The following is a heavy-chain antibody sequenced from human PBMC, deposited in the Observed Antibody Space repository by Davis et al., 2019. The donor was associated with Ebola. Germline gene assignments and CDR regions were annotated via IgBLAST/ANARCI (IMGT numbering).Heavy chain of an antibody. Sequence: GESLKISCAASGFTFSSYSMNWVRQAPGRGLEWVSSISSSSSYIYYADSVKGRFTISRDNAKNSLYLQMNSLRAEDTAVYYCARGREMATTHFDYWGQGTLVTVSS. D-gene: IGHD5-24*01. CDR3: ARGREMATTHFDY. CDR1: GFTFSSYS. CDR2: ISSSSSYI. V-gene: IGHV3-21*01. J-gene: IGHJ4*02.